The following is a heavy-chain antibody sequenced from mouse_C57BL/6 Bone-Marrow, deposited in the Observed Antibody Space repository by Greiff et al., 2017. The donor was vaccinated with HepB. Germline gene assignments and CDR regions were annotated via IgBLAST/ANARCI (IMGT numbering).Heavy chain of an antibody. CDR1: GYTFTSYW. Sequence: QVQLKQPGAELVMPGASVKLSCKASGYTFTSYWMHWVKQRPGQGLEWIGEIDPSDSYTNYNQKFKGKSTLTVDKSSSTAYMQLSSLTSEDTAVYYCARGCDYDDPYWYFDVWGTGTTVTVSS. J-gene: IGHJ1*03. CDR2: IDPSDSYT. CDR3: ARGCDYDDPYWYFDV. V-gene: IGHV1-69*01. D-gene: IGHD2-4*01.